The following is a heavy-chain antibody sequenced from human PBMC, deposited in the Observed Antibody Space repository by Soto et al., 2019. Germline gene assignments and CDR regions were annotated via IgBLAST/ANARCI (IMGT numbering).Heavy chain of an antibody. CDR3: ARGGSGSYYNPPPFLY. V-gene: IGHV4-31*03. CDR2: IYYSGST. CDR1: GGSISSGGYY. D-gene: IGHD3-10*01. J-gene: IGHJ4*02. Sequence: QVQLQESGPGLGKPSQTLSLTCTVSGGSISSGGYYWSWIRQHPGKGLEWIGYIYYSGSTYYNPSLKSRVTISVDTSKNQFSLKLSSVTAADTAVYYCARGGSGSYYNPPPFLYWGQGTLVTVSS.